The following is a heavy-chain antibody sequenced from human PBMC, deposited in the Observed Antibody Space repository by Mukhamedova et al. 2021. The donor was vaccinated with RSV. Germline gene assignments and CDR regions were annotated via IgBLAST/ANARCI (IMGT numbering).Heavy chain of an antibody. J-gene: IGHJ4*02. CDR3: AKDQSSSSTYYFDY. D-gene: IGHD6-6*01. CDR2: ISGSGGST. V-gene: IGHV3-23*01. Sequence: VRQAPGKGPEWVSAISGSGGSTYYADSVKGRFTISRDNSKNTLYLQMNSLRAEDTAVYYCAKDQSSSSTYYFDYWGQGTLVTVS.